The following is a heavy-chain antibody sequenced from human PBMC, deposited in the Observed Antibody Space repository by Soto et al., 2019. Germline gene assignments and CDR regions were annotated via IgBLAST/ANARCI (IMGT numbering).Heavy chain of an antibody. Sequence: ASVKVSCKASGYTFTSYDINWVRQATGQGLEWMGWMNPNSGNTGYAQKFQGRVTMTRNTSIGTAYMELSSLRSEDTAVYYCARGQRIAARPRYYYYMDVWGKGTTVTVSS. D-gene: IGHD6-6*01. CDR2: MNPNSGNT. CDR1: GYTFTSYD. V-gene: IGHV1-8*01. CDR3: ARGQRIAARPRYYYYMDV. J-gene: IGHJ6*03.